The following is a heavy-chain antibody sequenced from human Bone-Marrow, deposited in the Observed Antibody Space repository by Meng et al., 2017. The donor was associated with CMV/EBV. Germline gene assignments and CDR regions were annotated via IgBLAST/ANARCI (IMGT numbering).Heavy chain of an antibody. CDR3: AGVGFGLYFDY. J-gene: IGHJ4*02. Sequence: GESLKISCAASGFTFSSYGMHWVRQTPGKGLEWVSLTYSGGSTFYADSVKGRFTISRDNSKNTLYLQMNSLRAEDTAVYYCAGVGFGLYFDYWGQGTLVTVSS. V-gene: IGHV3-NL1*01. D-gene: IGHD3-16*01. CDR1: GFTFSSYG. CDR2: TYSGGST.